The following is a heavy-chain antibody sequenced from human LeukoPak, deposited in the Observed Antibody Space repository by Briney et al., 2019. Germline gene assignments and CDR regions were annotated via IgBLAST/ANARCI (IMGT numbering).Heavy chain of an antibody. V-gene: IGHV1-2*02. D-gene: IGHD3-10*01. Sequence: ASVKVSCKASGYTFTGYYMHWVRQAPGQGLEWMGWINPNSGGTNYAQKFQGRVTMTRDTSISTAYMELSRLRSDDTAVYYCARVTMVRGVLGWFDPWGQGTLVTVSS. J-gene: IGHJ5*02. CDR3: ARVTMVRGVLGWFDP. CDR1: GYTFTGYY. CDR2: INPNSGGT.